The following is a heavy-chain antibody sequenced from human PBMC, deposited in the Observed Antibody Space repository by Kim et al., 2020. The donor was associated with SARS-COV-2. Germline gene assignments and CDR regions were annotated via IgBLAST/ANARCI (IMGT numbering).Heavy chain of an antibody. Sequence: SGPTLVNPTQTLTLTCTFSGFSLTTIGVGVGWIRQPPGKALEWLALIYWDDDKRYSPSLKSRLTITKDTSKNQVVLTMTNIDPVDTATYFCAHGRGIELYGRQVVTPNYYYFDLWGRGTLVTVSS. CDR2: IYWDDDK. CDR1: GFSLTTIGVG. J-gene: IGHJ2*01. V-gene: IGHV2-5*02. CDR3: AHGRGIELYGRQVVTPNYYYFDL. D-gene: IGHD6-6*01.